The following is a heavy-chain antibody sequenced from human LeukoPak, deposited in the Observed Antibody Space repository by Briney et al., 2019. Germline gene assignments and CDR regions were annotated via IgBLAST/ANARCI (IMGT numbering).Heavy chain of an antibody. D-gene: IGHD2-2*01. Sequence: GASVKVSCKASGYIFSKYYAHWVRQAPGQGLEWMGWINPNNGGTNYAQKFQGRVTMTRDTSISTAYMELSSLRSDDTAVFYCARVPCLTTSCSPYNWFDPWGQGTLVTVSS. J-gene: IGHJ5*02. CDR2: INPNNGGT. CDR3: ARVPCLTTSCSPYNWFDP. CDR1: GYIFSKYY. V-gene: IGHV1-2*02.